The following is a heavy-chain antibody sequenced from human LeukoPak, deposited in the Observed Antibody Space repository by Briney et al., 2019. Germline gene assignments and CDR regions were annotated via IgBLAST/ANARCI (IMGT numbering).Heavy chain of an antibody. CDR3: TTGPTGY. Sequence: GALRLSCADSGVTFSNAWMIWVREGPGKGVEWVGRIKSKTDGGKTDYAAPVKGRFTISRDDSKNTLYLQMNSLKTEDTAVYYCTTGPTGYWGQGTLVTVSS. J-gene: IGHJ4*02. V-gene: IGHV3-15*01. CDR2: IKSKTDGGKT. CDR1: GVTFSNAW.